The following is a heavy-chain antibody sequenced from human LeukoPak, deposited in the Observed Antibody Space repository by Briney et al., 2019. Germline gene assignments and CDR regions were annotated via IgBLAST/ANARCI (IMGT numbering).Heavy chain of an antibody. CDR3: AREDSGTSIDY. CDR1: GGSITSYY. V-gene: IGHV4-59*07. CDR2: IYYSGNT. J-gene: IGHJ4*01. Sequence: KTSDTLSLTCTLSGGSITSYYYTWIRQPPGKGLEWIGYIYYSGNTNYNPSLKSRVTMSLDMSKNQFSLRLTSATAADTAVYYCAREDSGTSIDYWGQGTLVTVSS. D-gene: IGHD1-26*01.